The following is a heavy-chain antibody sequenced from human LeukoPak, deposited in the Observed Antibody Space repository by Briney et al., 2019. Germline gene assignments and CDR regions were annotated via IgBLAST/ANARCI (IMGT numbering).Heavy chain of an antibody. Sequence: ASVKVSCKASGYTFTSYGISWVRQAPGQGLEWMGWMNPNSGDTGYAQRFQGRVTMTRSTSISTAYMELSSLRSEDTAVYYCARNVRDTGTFDYWGQGTLVTVSS. CDR2: MNPNSGDT. J-gene: IGHJ4*02. CDR1: GYTFTSYG. CDR3: ARNVRDTGTFDY. D-gene: IGHD5-18*01. V-gene: IGHV1-8*02.